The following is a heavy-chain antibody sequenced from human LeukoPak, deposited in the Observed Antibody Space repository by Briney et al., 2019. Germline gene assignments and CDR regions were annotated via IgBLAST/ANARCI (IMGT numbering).Heavy chain of an antibody. J-gene: IGHJ5*02. CDR3: AKEESTQFDP. D-gene: IGHD5/OR15-5a*01. Sequence: GGSLRLSCAASRFTFSNYWMNWFRQAPGKGLEWVANINQDGSEKNYVDSVKGRFTISRDNAENSLYLQMNSLRAEDTAVYFCAKEESTQFDPWGQGTLVTVSS. CDR2: INQDGSEK. CDR1: RFTFSNYW. V-gene: IGHV3-7*03.